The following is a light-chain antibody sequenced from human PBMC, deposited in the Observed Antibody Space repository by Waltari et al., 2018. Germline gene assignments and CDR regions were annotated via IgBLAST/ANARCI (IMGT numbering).Light chain of an antibody. CDR1: QPVTYSY. CDR3: QQYVNSPPLT. CDR2: GAS. V-gene: IGKV3-20*01. Sequence: ENVLTQFPGTLSLSPGERATLSCRASQPVTYSYLAWYQQKPGQPPRLLIYGASSRATGIPDRFSGSGSGTDFTFTISSLEPEDFAVYYCQQYVNSPPLTFGGGTRVEIK. J-gene: IGKJ4*01.